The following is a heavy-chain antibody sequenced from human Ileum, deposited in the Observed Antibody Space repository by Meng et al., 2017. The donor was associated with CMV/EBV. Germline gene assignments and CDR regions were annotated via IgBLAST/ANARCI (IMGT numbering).Heavy chain of an antibody. CDR2: TFHRSKWYN. CDR3: ASSTGGVFEWLFDY. Sequence: SQTPSLTGAISGNSVSSNSAAWNWIRQSPSRGLEWLGRTFHRSKWYNDYAASVRSRITINPGTSKNQFSLQLKSVTPEDTAVYYCASSTGGVFEWLFDYWGQGTLVTVSS. CDR1: GNSVSSNSAA. J-gene: IGHJ4*02. V-gene: IGHV6-1*01. D-gene: IGHD3-3*01.